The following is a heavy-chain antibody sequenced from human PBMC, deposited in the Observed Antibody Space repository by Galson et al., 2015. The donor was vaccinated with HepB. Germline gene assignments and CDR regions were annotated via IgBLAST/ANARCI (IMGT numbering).Heavy chain of an antibody. Sequence: SLRLSCAASGFTFSSYCMHWVRQAPGKGLEWVLRIDNDGSSTSYADSVKGRFTISRDNAKSTLYLQMNSLRAEDTAVYYCAREADSSGWYGNSPPNDSWGQGTLVTVSS. CDR3: AREADSSGWYGNSPPNDS. CDR2: IDNDGSST. V-gene: IGHV3-74*01. CDR1: GFTFSSYC. D-gene: IGHD6-19*01. J-gene: IGHJ4*02.